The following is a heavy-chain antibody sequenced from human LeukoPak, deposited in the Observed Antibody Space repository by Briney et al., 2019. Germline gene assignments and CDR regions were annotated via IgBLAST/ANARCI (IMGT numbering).Heavy chain of an antibody. Sequence: GASVKVSCKTSGYTFTDYNLHWVRQAPGQGLEWMGWINPNSGGTKYAQKFQGRVTMTRDTSISTAYMELRRLRSDDTAVYYCARDPWATYSDYDSSYWGQGTLVTVSS. J-gene: IGHJ4*02. D-gene: IGHD5-12*01. CDR1: GYTFTDYN. CDR2: INPNSGGT. V-gene: IGHV1-2*02. CDR3: ARDPWATYSDYDSSY.